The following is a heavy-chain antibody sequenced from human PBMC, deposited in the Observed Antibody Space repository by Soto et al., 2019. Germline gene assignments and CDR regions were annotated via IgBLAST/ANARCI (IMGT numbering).Heavy chain of an antibody. Sequence: GGSLRLSCTASGFNFSNYAMNWVRQAPGKGLEWLAVISYDGSRTHDADSVKDRFIISRDNSKKMLYLQMSGLRREDTAIYYCARFKIAALIHFDSWGQGTLVTVSS. J-gene: IGHJ4*02. D-gene: IGHD6-6*01. CDR1: GFNFSNYA. CDR3: ARFKIAALIHFDS. CDR2: ISYDGSRT. V-gene: IGHV3-30*04.